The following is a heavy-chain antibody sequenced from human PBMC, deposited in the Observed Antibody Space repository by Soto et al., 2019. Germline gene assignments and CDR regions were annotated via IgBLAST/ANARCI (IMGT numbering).Heavy chain of an antibody. V-gene: IGHV4-34*01. Sequence: SETLSLTCAVYGGSFSGYYWSCIRQPPGKGLEWIGEINHSGSTNYNPSLKSRVTISVDTSKNQFSPKLSSVTAADTAVYYCARGSFYYGSGSYRLIFEYWGQGNLVTVS. CDR1: GGSFSGYY. CDR2: INHSGST. CDR3: ARGSFYYGSGSYRLIFEY. J-gene: IGHJ4*02. D-gene: IGHD3-10*01.